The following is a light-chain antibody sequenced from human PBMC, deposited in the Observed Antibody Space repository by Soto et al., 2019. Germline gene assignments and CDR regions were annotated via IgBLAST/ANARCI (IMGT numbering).Light chain of an antibody. CDR2: DAS. Sequence: DIQMTQSPSTLSASAGDSVTITCRASQSISSWLAWYQQKPGKAPKLLIYDASSLESGVPSRFSGSGSGTEFTLTISSLQPDDFATYYCQQYNSYSPTFGQGTKVDIK. CDR1: QSISSW. V-gene: IGKV1-5*01. CDR3: QQYNSYSPT. J-gene: IGKJ1*01.